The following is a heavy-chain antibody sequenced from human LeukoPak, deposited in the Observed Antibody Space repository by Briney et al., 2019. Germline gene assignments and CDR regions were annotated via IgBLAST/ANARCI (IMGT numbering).Heavy chain of an antibody. CDR1: GGTFSSYA. CDR3: ARYSSGWYGDAFDI. D-gene: IGHD6-19*01. Sequence: ASVKVSCKASGGTFSSYAISWVRQAPGQGLEWMGGIIPIFGTANYAQKLQGRVTITADESTSTAYMELSSLRSEDTAVYYCARYSSGWYGDAFDIWGQGTMVTVSS. V-gene: IGHV1-69*13. J-gene: IGHJ3*02. CDR2: IIPIFGTA.